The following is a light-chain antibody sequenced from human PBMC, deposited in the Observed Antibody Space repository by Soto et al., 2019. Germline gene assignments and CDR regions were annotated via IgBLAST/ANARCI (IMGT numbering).Light chain of an antibody. V-gene: IGKV1-39*01. CDR3: QQSYSTPLT. Sequence: DIQMTQSPSSLSASVGDRVTITCRASQSIRNHLNWYQQKPGKAPKVLIYTTFSLQSGVPSRFSGSGSETDFTLTINSLQPEDFATYYCQQSYSTPLTFGGGTKVEIK. J-gene: IGKJ4*01. CDR2: TTF. CDR1: QSIRNH.